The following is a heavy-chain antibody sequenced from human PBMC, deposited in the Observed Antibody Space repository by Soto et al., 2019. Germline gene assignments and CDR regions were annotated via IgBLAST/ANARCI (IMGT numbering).Heavy chain of an antibody. Sequence: GGSLRLSCAASGFTFSSYAMHWVRQAPGKGLEWVAVISYDGSNKYYADSVKGRFTISRDNSKNTLYLQMNSLRAEDTAVYYCARENYDFWSGYYRYYYYGMDVWGQGTTVTVSS. D-gene: IGHD3-3*01. CDR2: ISYDGSNK. CDR3: ARENYDFWSGYYRYYYYGMDV. V-gene: IGHV3-30-3*01. CDR1: GFTFSSYA. J-gene: IGHJ6*02.